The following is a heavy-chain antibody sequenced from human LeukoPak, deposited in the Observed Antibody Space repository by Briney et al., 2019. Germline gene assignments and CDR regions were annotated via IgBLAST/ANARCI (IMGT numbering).Heavy chain of an antibody. J-gene: IGHJ4*02. Sequence: PGGSLRLSCAASGFTFSSYAMHWVRQAPGKGLEWVAFIRYDGSNKYYADSVKGRFTISRDNSKNTLYLQMNSLRAEDTAVYYCAKDQSGRVQLWLHFYYWGQGTLVTVSS. CDR3: AKDQSGRVQLWLHFYY. CDR1: GFTFSSYA. D-gene: IGHD5-18*01. CDR2: IRYDGSNK. V-gene: IGHV3-30*02.